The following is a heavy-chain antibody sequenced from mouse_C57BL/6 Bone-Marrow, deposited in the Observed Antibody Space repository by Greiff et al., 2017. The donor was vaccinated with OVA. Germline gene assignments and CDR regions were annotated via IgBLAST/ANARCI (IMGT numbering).Heavy chain of an antibody. CDR2: INPSNGGT. CDR3: ARGDGLYYFDY. J-gene: IGHJ2*01. Sequence: VQGVESGPELVKPGASVKISCKASGYAFSSSWMNWVKQRPGQGLEWIGNINPSNGGTNYNEKFKSKATLTVDKSSSTAYMQLSSLTSEDSAVYYCARGDGLYYFDYWGQGTTLTVSS. V-gene: IGHV1-53*01. CDR1: GYAFSSSW. D-gene: IGHD2-3*01.